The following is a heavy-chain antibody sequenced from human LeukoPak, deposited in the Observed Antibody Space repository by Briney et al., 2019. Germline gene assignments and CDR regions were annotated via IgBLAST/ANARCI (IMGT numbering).Heavy chain of an antibody. V-gene: IGHV4-59*01. J-gene: IGHJ6*03. Sequence: PSETLSLTCTVSGDSISTYYWSWIRQPPGKGLECIGFIYYSGSTNYNPSLKSRVTISVDTSKNQFSLKLTSVTAADTAVYYCARTMEGYCSGGSCYQYSYYMDVWGKGTTVTVSS. CDR2: IYYSGST. CDR3: ARTMEGYCSGGSCYQYSYYMDV. CDR1: GDSISTYY. D-gene: IGHD2-15*01.